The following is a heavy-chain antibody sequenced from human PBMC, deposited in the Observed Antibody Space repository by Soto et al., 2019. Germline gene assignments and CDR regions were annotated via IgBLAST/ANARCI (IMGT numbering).Heavy chain of an antibody. CDR1: GYNFGSYA. CDR2: IGGGGIGS. V-gene: IGHV3-23*01. J-gene: IGHJ4*02. CDR3: AKGPRPKLRGVDS. Sequence: DVHLLESGGGLVQPGGSLRLSCVASGYNFGSYAMMWVRQAPGKGLERMSTIGGGGIGSYYADSVKGRFTISRDNSKNTSLMQMNSRRAEDTGVYYYAKGPRPKLRGVDSCAQGTQDTVSS. D-gene: IGHD2-15*01.